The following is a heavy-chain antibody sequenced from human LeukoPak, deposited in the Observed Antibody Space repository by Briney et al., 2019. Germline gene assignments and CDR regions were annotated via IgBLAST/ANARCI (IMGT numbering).Heavy chain of an antibody. CDR2: ISYDGSNK. D-gene: IGHD6-13*01. V-gene: IGHV3-30*01. CDR1: GFTFSSYA. J-gene: IGHJ4*02. Sequence: GGSLRLSCAASGFTFSSYAMDWVRQAPGKGLEWVAVISYDGSNKYYADSVKGRFTISRDNSKNTLYLQMNSLRAEDTAVYYCARGIAAAGTQNWGQGTLVTVSS. CDR3: ARGIAAAGTQN.